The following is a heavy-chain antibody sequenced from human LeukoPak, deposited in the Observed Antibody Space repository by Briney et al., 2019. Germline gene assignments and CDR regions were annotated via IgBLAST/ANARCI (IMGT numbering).Heavy chain of an antibody. V-gene: IGHV4-39*07. CDR2: IYYSGST. CDR3: ARGVATIKGVYFDY. CDR1: GGSISSSSYH. J-gene: IGHJ4*02. D-gene: IGHD5-12*01. Sequence: SETLSLTCTVSGGSISSSSYHWGWIRQPPGKGLEWIGSIYYSGSTYYNPSLKSRVTISVDRSKNQFSLKLSSVTAADTAVYYCARGVATIKGVYFDYWGQGTLVTVSS.